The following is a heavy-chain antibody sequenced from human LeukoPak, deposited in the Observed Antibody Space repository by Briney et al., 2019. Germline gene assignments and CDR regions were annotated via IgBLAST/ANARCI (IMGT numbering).Heavy chain of an antibody. J-gene: IGHJ4*02. Sequence: GGSLRLSCSASGFTFSSYAMHWVRQAPGKGLEYVSAISSNGGSTYYADSVKGRFTTSRDNSKNTLYLQMSSLRAEDTAVYYCVKRYSGYEGNYFDYWGQGTLVTVSS. D-gene: IGHD5-12*01. V-gene: IGHV3-64D*06. CDR3: VKRYSGYEGNYFDY. CDR1: GFTFSSYA. CDR2: ISSNGGST.